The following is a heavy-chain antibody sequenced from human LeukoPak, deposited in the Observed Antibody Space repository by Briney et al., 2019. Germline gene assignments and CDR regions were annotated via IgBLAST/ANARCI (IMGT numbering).Heavy chain of an antibody. CDR1: GGSISSGSYY. Sequence: SQTLSLTCTVSGGSISSGSYYWSWIRQPAGKGLEWIGRIYTRGSTNYNPSLKSRVTISVDTSKNQFSLKLSSVTAADTAVYYCARALYSSSWSYYYYYYMDVWGKGTTVTVSS. J-gene: IGHJ6*03. D-gene: IGHD6-13*01. CDR3: ARALYSSSWSYYYYYYMDV. CDR2: IYTRGST. V-gene: IGHV4-61*02.